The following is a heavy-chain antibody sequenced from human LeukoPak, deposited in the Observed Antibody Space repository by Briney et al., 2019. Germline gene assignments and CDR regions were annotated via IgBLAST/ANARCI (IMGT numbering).Heavy chain of an antibody. V-gene: IGHV3-74*01. CDR2: ISPDGSTT. J-gene: IGHJ4*02. CDR3: ASAWSY. D-gene: IGHD1-1*01. CDR1: RFTFSSYW. Sequence: PGGSLRLSCVASRFTFSSYWMHWVRQAPGTGLAWVSYISPDGSTTRYADSVKGRFPISKDNGKNRLYLQMNSLRVEHAAVYFDASAWSYWGQGALVTVSS.